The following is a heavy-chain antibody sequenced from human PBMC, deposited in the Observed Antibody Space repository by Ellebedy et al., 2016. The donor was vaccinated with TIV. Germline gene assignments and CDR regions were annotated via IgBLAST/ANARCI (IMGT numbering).Heavy chain of an antibody. D-gene: IGHD6-13*01. CDR1: GGYISSNF. Sequence: SETLSLTCTVSGGYISSNFWGWIRQPPGKGLEWIGYAYYNGSTNYSPSLKSRVTISLDTSKNQFSLRLSSVTAADTAVYYCARNIGAAGPVSVTFVGGMDVWGQGTTVLVSS. V-gene: IGHV4-59*08. CDR2: AYYNGST. J-gene: IGHJ6*02. CDR3: ARNIGAAGPVSVTFVGGMDV.